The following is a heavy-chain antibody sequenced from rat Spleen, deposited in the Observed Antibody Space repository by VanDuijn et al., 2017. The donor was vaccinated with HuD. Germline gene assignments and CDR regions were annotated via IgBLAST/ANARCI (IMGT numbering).Heavy chain of an antibody. V-gene: IGHV5-46*01. CDR1: GFTFSSFP. CDR2: ISTSGGST. Sequence: EVQLVESGGGLVQPGRSMKLSCAASGFTFSSFPMAWVRQAPTKGLEWVATISTSGGSTYYRDSVKGRFTISRDNANSTVYLQMNSLRSEDTATYDCTRAGLRQWPNYFDYWGQGVMVTVSS. CDR3: TRAGLRQWPNYFDY. J-gene: IGHJ2*01. D-gene: IGHD1-1*01.